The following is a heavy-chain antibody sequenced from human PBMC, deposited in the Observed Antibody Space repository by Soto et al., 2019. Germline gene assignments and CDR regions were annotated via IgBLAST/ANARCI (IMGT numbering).Heavy chain of an antibody. V-gene: IGHV3-23*01. D-gene: IGHD1-26*01. CDR3: ARRGSGSYSDY. CDR1: GFTFSSYA. CDR2: ISGSGDST. J-gene: IGHJ4*02. Sequence: EVQLLESGGGLVQPGGSLRLSCAASGFTFSSYAMRWVRQAPVKGLEWVSAISGSGDSTYYADSVTGRFTISRDNSKNTLYLQMNNLRAEDTAVYYCARRGSGSYSDYWGQGTLVTVSS.